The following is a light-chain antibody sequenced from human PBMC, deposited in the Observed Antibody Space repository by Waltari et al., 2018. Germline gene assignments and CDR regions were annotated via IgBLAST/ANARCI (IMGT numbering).Light chain of an antibody. Sequence: QSLFPPPPSLSGTPGQTATISCYGRRPYVGTRTVICHQQLPGTAPKLLIFSHNQRPSGVPDRFSGSKSGTSASLAISGLQSEDEADYFCAAWDDSLNGVYVFGTGTRVTVL. CDR3: AAWDDSLNGVYV. CDR1: RPYVGTRT. J-gene: IGLJ1*01. V-gene: IGLV1-44*01. CDR2: SHN.